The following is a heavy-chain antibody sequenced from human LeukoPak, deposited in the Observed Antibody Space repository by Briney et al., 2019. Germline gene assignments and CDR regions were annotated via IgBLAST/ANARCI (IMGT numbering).Heavy chain of an antibody. CDR2: IKYDGSEE. D-gene: IGHD3-16*01. CDR1: GLTFSGQW. V-gene: IGHV3-7*01. Sequence: PRGSLRLSCAASGLTFSGQWMNWVRQAPGQGLEWVANIKYDGSEEYHADSVKGRFTISRDNAKNSLSLQMNYVRAGDTAIYYCAYTNHLTYWGQGTLVTVSS. J-gene: IGHJ4*02. CDR3: AYTNHLTY.